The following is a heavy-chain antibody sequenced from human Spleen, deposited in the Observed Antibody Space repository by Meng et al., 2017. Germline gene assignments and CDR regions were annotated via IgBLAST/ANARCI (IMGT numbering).Heavy chain of an antibody. D-gene: IGHD2/OR15-2a*01. CDR3: AREIIGAASAFDI. J-gene: IGHJ3*02. Sequence: GGSLRLSCAASRFTFSRYWMSWVRQAPGKGLKWVANIKEDGSDKNYVDSVKGRFTISRDNAKNSLFLQMNSLRAEDTAVYYCAREIIGAASAFDIWGQGTLVTVSS. V-gene: IGHV3-7*01. CDR2: IKEDGSDK. CDR1: RFTFSRYW.